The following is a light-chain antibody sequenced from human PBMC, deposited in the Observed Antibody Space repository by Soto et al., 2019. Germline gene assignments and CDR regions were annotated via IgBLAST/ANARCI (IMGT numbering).Light chain of an antibody. CDR1: NIGVKS. CDR2: DDS. CDR3: HVWDSGSDQGI. V-gene: IGLV3-21*02. Sequence: SYELTQPPSVSVAPGQTARITCGGNNIGVKSVHWYQQKPGQAPVLVVYDDSARPSGIPARFSGSNSGNTATLTVSRVEGGDEADYYCHVWDSGSDQGIFGGGPKLTVL. J-gene: IGLJ2*01.